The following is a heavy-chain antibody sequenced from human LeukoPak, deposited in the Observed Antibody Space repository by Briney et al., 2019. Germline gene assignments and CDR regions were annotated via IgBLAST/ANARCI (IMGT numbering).Heavy chain of an antibody. CDR1: GYSISSGYY. D-gene: IGHD6-13*01. Sequence: SETLSLTCTVSGYSISSGYYWGWIRQPPGKGLEWIGSIYHSGSTYYNPSLKSRVTISVDTSKNQFSLKLSSVTAADTAVYYCARARIAAAAWFDPWGQGALVTVSS. CDR2: IYHSGST. J-gene: IGHJ5*02. V-gene: IGHV4-38-2*02. CDR3: ARARIAAAAWFDP.